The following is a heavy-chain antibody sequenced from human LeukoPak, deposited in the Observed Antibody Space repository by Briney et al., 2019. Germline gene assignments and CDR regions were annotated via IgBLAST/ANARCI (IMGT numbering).Heavy chain of an antibody. J-gene: IGHJ4*02. CDR1: GYTFSSYD. V-gene: IGHV1-8*01. D-gene: IGHD3-22*01. Sequence: ASVKVSCKASGYTFSSYDINWVRQATGQGSEWMGWMNPNSGNTGNAQKFQGRVTMTRNTSISTAYLELSSLRSEDTAVYFCARRADYYDCSAYYYWGQGTLVTVSS. CDR3: ARRADYYDCSAYYY. CDR2: MNPNSGNT.